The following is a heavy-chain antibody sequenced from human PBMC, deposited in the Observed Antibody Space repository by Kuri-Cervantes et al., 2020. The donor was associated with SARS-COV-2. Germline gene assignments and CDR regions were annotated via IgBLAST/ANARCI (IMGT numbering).Heavy chain of an antibody. D-gene: IGHD2-2*01. V-gene: IGHV4-59*01. CDR2: IYYSGST. CDR1: GGSISSYY. CDR3: ARRXVVPAARPGXSSYYMDV. J-gene: IGHJ6*03. Sequence: SETLSLTCTVSGGSISSYYWSWIRQPPGKGLEWXGYIYYSGSTNYNPSLKSRVTISVDTSKNQFSLXLSSVTAADTAVYYCARRXVVPAARPGXSSYYMDVWGKGTTVTVSS.